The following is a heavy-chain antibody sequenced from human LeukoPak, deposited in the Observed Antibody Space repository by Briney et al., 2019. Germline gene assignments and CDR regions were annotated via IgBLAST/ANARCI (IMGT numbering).Heavy chain of an antibody. D-gene: IGHD1-26*01. CDR2: ISSSDSTI. J-gene: IGHJ4*02. CDR1: GFTFSSYE. Sequence: GGSLRLSCAASGFTFSSYEMHWVRQAPGKGLEWVSYISSSDSTIYYADSVKGRFTISRDNAKNSLYLQMNSLRAEDTAVYYCANGGFQKWELLNFDYWGQGTLVTVSS. CDR3: ANGGFQKWELLNFDY. V-gene: IGHV3-48*03.